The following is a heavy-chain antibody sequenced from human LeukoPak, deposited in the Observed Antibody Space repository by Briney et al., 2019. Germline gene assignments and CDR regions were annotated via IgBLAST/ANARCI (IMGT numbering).Heavy chain of an antibody. CDR1: GGSIANYY. J-gene: IGHJ4*02. Sequence: SETLSLTCTVSGGSIANYYWSWVRRPPGKGLEWIAYIYYNGNADYNPSLKSGVTISVDTTKNQFSLKLSSVTAADTAMYYCARVARASGLDSWGQGTPVTVSS. CDR2: IYYNGNA. D-gene: IGHD6-13*01. CDR3: ARVARASGLDS. V-gene: IGHV4-59*01.